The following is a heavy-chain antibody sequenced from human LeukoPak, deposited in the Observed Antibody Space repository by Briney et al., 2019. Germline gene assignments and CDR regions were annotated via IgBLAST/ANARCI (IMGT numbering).Heavy chain of an antibody. D-gene: IGHD1-1*01. CDR3: ARDRGTWNDDGFDY. V-gene: IGHV4-38-2*02. CDR2: IYHSGRT. Sequence: SETLSLTCTVSGYSISSDYYWGWIRQPPGKGLEWIGSIYHSGRTFYNPSLKSRVTMSVDTSKNQFSLKLSSVTAADTAVYYCARDRGTWNDDGFDYWGQGTLVTVSS. CDR1: GYSISSDYY. J-gene: IGHJ4*02.